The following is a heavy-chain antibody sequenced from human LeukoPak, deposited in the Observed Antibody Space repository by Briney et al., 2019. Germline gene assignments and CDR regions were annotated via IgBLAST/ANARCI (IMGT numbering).Heavy chain of an antibody. V-gene: IGHV4-39*07. D-gene: IGHD5-18*01. CDR3: ARVDTAMVEQTIVDY. J-gene: IGHJ4*02. Sequence: SETLSLTCSVSGGSISSSSYYWGWIRQPPGKGLEWSGGIYYSGSTYYNPSLKSRVTISVDTSKNQFSLKLSSVTAADTAVYYCARVDTAMVEQTIVDYWGQGTLVTVSS. CDR2: IYYSGST. CDR1: GGSISSSSYY.